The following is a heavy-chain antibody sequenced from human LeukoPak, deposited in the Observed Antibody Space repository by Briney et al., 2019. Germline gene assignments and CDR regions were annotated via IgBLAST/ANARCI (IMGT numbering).Heavy chain of an antibody. CDR1: GFTFSRYG. D-gene: IGHD2-2*01. CDR2: IWSDGNNK. V-gene: IGHV3-33*01. CDR3: PRDYCSSVSCMDA. Sequence: GGSLRLSCAASGFTFSRYGMHWVRQAPGKGLEWVAVIWSDGNNKEHGDSVKGRFAISRDNSKNTLYPEMDSLRREDTAMYYCPRDYCSSVSCMDAWGEGTTVTVS. J-gene: IGHJ6*02.